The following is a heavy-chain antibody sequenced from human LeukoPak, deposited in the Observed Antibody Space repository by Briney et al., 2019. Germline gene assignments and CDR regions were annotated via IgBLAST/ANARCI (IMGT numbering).Heavy chain of an antibody. J-gene: IGHJ4*02. CDR2: IYPGDSDT. Sequence: GESLKISCKGPGYSFTSYWIGWVRQMPGKGLEWMGIIYPGDSDTRYSPSFQGQVTISADKSISTAYLQWSSLKASDTAMYYCARRSFYDSSGSDYWGQGTLVTVSS. V-gene: IGHV5-51*01. CDR1: GYSFTSYW. CDR3: ARRSFYDSSGSDY. D-gene: IGHD3-22*01.